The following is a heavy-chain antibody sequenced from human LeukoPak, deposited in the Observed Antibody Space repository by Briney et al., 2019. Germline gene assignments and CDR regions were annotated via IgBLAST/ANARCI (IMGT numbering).Heavy chain of an antibody. Sequence: PSQTLSLTCTVSGGSISSGDYYWSWIRQPPGKGLEWIGYIYYSGSTYYNPSLKSRVTISVDTSKNQFSLKLSSVTAADTAVYYCARPNHYGGKGNYWGQGTLVTVSS. CDR1: GGSISSGDYY. CDR3: ARPNHYGGKGNY. CDR2: IYYSGST. D-gene: IGHD4-23*01. J-gene: IGHJ4*02. V-gene: IGHV4-30-4*08.